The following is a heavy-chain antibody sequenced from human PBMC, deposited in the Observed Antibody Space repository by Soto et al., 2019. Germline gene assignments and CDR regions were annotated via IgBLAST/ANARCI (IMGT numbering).Heavy chain of an antibody. CDR2: ISGSGGST. D-gene: IGHD2-15*01. CDR3: AKGYCSRGSSAGIDY. J-gene: IGHJ4*02. V-gene: IGHV3-23*01. CDR1: VFTFSSYS. Sequence: WLCXRLSGAAGVFTFSSYSISLVRHAPGKGLEFVSAISGSGGSTYYADSVKGRFTISRDNSKNTLYLKMNSLRAEDTAVYYCAKGYCSRGSSAGIDYRGQRTLVTVYS.